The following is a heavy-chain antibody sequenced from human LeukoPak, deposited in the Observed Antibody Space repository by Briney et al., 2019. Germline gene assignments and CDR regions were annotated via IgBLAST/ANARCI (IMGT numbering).Heavy chain of an antibody. J-gene: IGHJ5*02. D-gene: IGHD6-19*01. Sequence: SETLFLTCTVSGGSISSYYWSWIRQPPGKDLEWIGYIYYSGITHYNPSLKSRVTISIDRSKNQFSLKLSAVTAADTAVYYCARVHSSTYNWFDPWGQGTLVTVSS. CDR2: IYYSGIT. V-gene: IGHV4-59*12. CDR1: GGSISSYY. CDR3: ARVHSSTYNWFDP.